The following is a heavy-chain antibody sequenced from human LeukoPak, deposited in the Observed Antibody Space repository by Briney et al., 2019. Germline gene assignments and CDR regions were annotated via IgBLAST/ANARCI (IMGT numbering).Heavy chain of an antibody. J-gene: IGHJ4*02. V-gene: IGHV4-4*07. CDR1: Y. CDR3: ARDPGGDYYDY. D-gene: IGHD3-10*01. CDR2: IYTSGST. Sequence: YXXXIRQPAGKXXEWIGRIYTSGSTNYNPSLKSRVTMSVDTSKNQFSLKLSSVTAADTAVYYCARDPGGDYYDYWGQGTLVTVSS.